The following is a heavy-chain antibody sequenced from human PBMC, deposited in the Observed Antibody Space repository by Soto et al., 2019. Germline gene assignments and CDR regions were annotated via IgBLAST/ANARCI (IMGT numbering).Heavy chain of an antibody. CDR1: GFTFSSYS. V-gene: IGHV3-21*01. CDR2: ISSSSSYI. Sequence: PGGSLRLSCAASGFTFSSYSMNWVRQAPGKGLEWVSSISSSSSYIYYADSVKGRFTISRDNAKNSLYLQMNSLRAEDTAVYYCSSPLVMYYYDSSGYAPNWWFDPWGQGTLVNVPS. D-gene: IGHD3-22*01. J-gene: IGHJ5*02. CDR3: SSPLVMYYYDSSGYAPNWWFDP.